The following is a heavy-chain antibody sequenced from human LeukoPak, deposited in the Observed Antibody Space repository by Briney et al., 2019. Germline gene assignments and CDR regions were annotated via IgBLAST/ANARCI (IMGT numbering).Heavy chain of an antibody. D-gene: IGHD3-10*01. V-gene: IGHV4-38-2*02. J-gene: IGHJ4*02. CDR1: GYSISSGYY. CDR2: IYHSGST. CDR3: ARYYYGSGSYYYFNS. Sequence: PSETLSLTCTVSGYSISSGYYWGWIRQPPGKGLEWIGSIYHSGSTYYNPSLKSRVTISVDTSKNQFSLKLSSVTAADTAVYYCARYYYGSGSYYYFNSWGQGTLVTVSS.